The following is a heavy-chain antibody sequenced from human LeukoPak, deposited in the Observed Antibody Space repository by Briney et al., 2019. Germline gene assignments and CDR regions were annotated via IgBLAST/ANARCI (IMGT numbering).Heavy chain of an antibody. Sequence: GGSLRLSCAVSGLTITNYWMAWVRQAPGKGLEWVANISPDGSRRNYMDSVKGRFTISRDNAKNSLHLQLNSLRGEDSAVYYCARDSLGDLDFWGQGTLVTVSS. CDR1: GLTITNYW. CDR2: ISPDGSRR. J-gene: IGHJ4*02. V-gene: IGHV3-7*01. CDR3: ARDSLGDLDF.